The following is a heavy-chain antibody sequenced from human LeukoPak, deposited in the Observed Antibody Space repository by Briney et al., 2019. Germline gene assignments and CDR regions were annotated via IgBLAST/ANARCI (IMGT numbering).Heavy chain of an antibody. V-gene: IGHV1-69*06. Sequence: SVKVSCKASAGTFSSYAISWVRQAPGQGLEWMGRIIPIFGTANYAQKFQGRVTITADKSTSTAYMELSSLRSEDTAVYYCATASRSSIAARASFDYWGQGTLVTVSS. J-gene: IGHJ4*02. CDR3: ATASRSSIAARASFDY. CDR1: AGTFSSYA. D-gene: IGHD6-6*01. CDR2: IIPIFGTA.